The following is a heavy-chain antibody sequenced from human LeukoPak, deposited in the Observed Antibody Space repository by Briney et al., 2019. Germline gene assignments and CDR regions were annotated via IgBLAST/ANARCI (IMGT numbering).Heavy chain of an antibody. CDR1: GGSISSYY. Sequence: SETLSLTCTVSGGSISSYYWSWIRQPPGKGLEWIGYILYSGGANYNPSLKSRVTISVDTSKNQFSLKLTSVTAADTAVYYCARVYYSNSYDYWYFDLWGRGTLVTVSS. J-gene: IGHJ2*01. D-gene: IGHD6-13*01. CDR2: ILYSGGA. V-gene: IGHV4-59*01. CDR3: ARVYYSNSYDYWYFDL.